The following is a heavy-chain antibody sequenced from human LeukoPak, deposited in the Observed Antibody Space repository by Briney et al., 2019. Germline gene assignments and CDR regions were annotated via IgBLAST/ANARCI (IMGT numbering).Heavy chain of an antibody. Sequence: PGGSLRLSCAASGFTVSSNYMSWVRQAPGKGLEWVSVIYSGGSTYYADSVKGRFTISRDNSKNTLYLQMNSLRAEDTAVYYCIKGTAAGTTDFDYWGQGTLVTVAS. D-gene: IGHD6-13*01. CDR1: GFTVSSNY. J-gene: IGHJ4*02. V-gene: IGHV3-66*01. CDR3: IKGTAAGTTDFDY. CDR2: IYSGGST.